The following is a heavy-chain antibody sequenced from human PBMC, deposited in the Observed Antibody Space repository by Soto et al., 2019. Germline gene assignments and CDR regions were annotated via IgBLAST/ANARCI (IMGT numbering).Heavy chain of an antibody. V-gene: IGHV3-23*01. CDR2: ISGSGDST. CDR3: AKALYGGFTY. J-gene: IGHJ4*02. D-gene: IGHD3-10*01. CDR1: GFTFGVYA. Sequence: EVRLLESGGGWLKPGGSWRLPVAAFGFTFGVYAMGWVRQAPGKGRGWVSGISGSGDSTHYADSVKGRFTVSRDNSKSMLYLQTNSLRAEDTAIYYCAKALYGGFTYWGQGTLVTVSS.